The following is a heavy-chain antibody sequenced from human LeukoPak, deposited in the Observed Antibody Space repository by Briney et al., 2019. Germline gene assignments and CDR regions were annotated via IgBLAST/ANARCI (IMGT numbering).Heavy chain of an antibody. Sequence: PGGSLRLSCAASGFTFSSYSMNWVRQAPGKGLEWVSSISSSSSYIYYADSVKGRFTISRDNAKNSLYLQMNSLRAEDTAVYYCARSSRQLPTGDYWGQGTLVTVSS. D-gene: IGHD2-2*01. J-gene: IGHJ4*02. CDR1: GFTFSSYS. V-gene: IGHV3-21*01. CDR3: ARSSRQLPTGDY. CDR2: ISSSSSYI.